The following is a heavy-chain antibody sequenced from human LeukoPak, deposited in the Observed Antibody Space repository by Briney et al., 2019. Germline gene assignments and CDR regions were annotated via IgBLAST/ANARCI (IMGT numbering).Heavy chain of an antibody. D-gene: IGHD6-19*01. CDR3: ARDHTVAGIVFDY. CDR2: IKQGGSEK. CDR1: GFTFSNYW. V-gene: IGHV3-7*01. J-gene: IGHJ4*02. Sequence: GGSLRLSCAASGFTFSNYWMNWVRQAPGKGLEWVANIKQGGSEKYYVDSVKGRFTISRDNAENSLYLQMNSLRAEDTAVYYCARDHTVAGIVFDYWGQGTLVTVST.